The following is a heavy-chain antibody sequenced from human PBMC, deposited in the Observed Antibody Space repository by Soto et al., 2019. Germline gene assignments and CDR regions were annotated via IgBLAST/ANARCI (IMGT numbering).Heavy chain of an antibody. J-gene: IGHJ5*02. V-gene: IGHV1-18*01. CDR1: GYTFTSYG. Sequence: ASVQVSCKGSGYTFTSYGISWVRQAPGQGLEGMGWISAYNGNTNYAQKLQGRVTMTTDTSTSTAYIELRSLRSDGAAVYYGARGGVYWFDPWGQGTLVTVSS. CDR3: ARGGVYWFDP. CDR2: ISAYNGNT. D-gene: IGHD2-8*01.